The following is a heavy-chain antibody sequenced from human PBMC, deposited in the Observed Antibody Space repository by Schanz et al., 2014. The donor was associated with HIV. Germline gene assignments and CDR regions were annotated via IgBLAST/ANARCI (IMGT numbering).Heavy chain of an antibody. CDR1: GFTFNSYG. D-gene: IGHD3-22*01. V-gene: IGHV3-30*18. Sequence: VQLVESGGGLVQPGGSLRLSCAASGFTFNSYGMHWVRQAPGKGLEWVAVISYDGTKKHYADSVKGRFTISRDNSKNTVYLQAKSLRPEDTAVYYCAKDRNQYDSRYIGKGNYYYYYGMDVWGQGTTVTVSS. CDR2: ISYDGTKK. CDR3: AKDRNQYDSRYIGKGNYYYYYGMDV. J-gene: IGHJ6*02.